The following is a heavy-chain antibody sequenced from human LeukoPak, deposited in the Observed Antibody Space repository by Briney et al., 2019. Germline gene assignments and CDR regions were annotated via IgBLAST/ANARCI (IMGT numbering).Heavy chain of an antibody. J-gene: IGHJ5*02. D-gene: IGHD3-10*01. V-gene: IGHV4-39*01. CDR3: ARRSYGVPFDP. CDR1: GASINSGTYY. Sequence: TETLSLTCTVSGASINSGTYYWGWVRQPPVKGLEWIGTFSYSGNIYYNPSLKSRVTISVDMSKNQFSLELTSVTAADTAVYYCARRSYGVPFDPWGQGILVTVSS. CDR2: FSYSGNI.